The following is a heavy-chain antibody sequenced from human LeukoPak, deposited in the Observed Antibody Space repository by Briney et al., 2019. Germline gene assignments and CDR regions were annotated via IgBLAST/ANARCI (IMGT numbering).Heavy chain of an antibody. D-gene: IGHD3-22*01. CDR3: ARDCGYTYYYDSSGYYNNWFDP. J-gene: IGHJ5*02. CDR1: GYTFTSYY. V-gene: IGHV1-46*01. CDR2: INPSGGST. Sequence: GASVKVSCKASGYTFTSYYMHWVRQAPGQGLEWMGIINPSGGSTSYAQKFQGRVTMTRDTSTSTVYMELSSLRSEDTAVYYCARDCGYTYYYDSSGYYNNWFDPWGQGTLVTVSS.